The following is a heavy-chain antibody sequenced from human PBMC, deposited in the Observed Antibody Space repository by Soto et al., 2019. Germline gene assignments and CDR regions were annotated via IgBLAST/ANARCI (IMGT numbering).Heavy chain of an antibody. CDR2: INTGNGNT. Sequence: VSVKVSCKASGYTFTSYALHWARQAPGQRLEWMGWINTGNGNTKYSQKFQGRVTFTRDTSASTAYMELSSLRSEDTAVYYCAREVYSSSSHDYWGQGTLVTVSS. CDR1: GYTFTSYA. V-gene: IGHV1-3*04. CDR3: AREVYSSSSHDY. D-gene: IGHD6-13*01. J-gene: IGHJ4*02.